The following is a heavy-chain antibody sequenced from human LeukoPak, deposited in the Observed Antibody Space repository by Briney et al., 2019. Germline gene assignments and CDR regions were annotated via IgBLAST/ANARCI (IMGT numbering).Heavy chain of an antibody. J-gene: IGHJ4*02. CDR2: IYYSGST. CDR3: ARDFRGGYDFWSGYYTPYYFDY. CDR1: GDSISSNNYY. V-gene: IGHV4-39*07. Sequence: SQTLSLTCTVSGDSISSNNYYWGWSRQSPGKGLEWIGGIYYSGSTYYTPSLKSRVSISSDTSNNQLSLKLNSVTAADTAVYYCARDFRGGYDFWSGYYTPYYFDYWGQGTLVTVSP. D-gene: IGHD3-3*01.